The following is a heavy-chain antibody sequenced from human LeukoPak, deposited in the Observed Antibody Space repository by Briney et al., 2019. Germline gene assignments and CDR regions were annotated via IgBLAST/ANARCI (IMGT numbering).Heavy chain of an antibody. J-gene: IGHJ5*02. CDR3: APSWGSSGWYSWFDP. CDR1: GFPLTDLS. CDR2: FDPESGET. V-gene: IGHV1-24*01. D-gene: IGHD6-19*01. Sequence: ASVKVSCRVSGFPLTDLSIHWVRQLPGKGLEWMGGFDPESGETIYAQNFQGRVTMTEDTSTDTVYMDLSSLRSEDTAVYYCAPSWGSSGWYSWFDPWGQGTLVTVSS.